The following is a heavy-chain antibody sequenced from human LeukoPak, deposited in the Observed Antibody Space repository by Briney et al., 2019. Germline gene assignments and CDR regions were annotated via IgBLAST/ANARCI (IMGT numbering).Heavy chain of an antibody. V-gene: IGHV3-23*01. CDR1: GFTFSSYA. Sequence: PGGSLRLSCAASGFTFSSYAMSWVRQAPGKGLEWVSAISGSGGSTYYADSVKGRSTISRDNSKNTLYLQMNSLRAEDTAVYYCAKDPAYYYGSGSPHAFDIWGQGTMVTVSS. D-gene: IGHD3-10*01. CDR3: AKDPAYYYGSGSPHAFDI. CDR2: ISGSGGST. J-gene: IGHJ3*02.